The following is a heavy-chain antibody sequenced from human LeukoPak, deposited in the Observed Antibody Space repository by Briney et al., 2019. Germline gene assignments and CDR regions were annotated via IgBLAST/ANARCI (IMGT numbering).Heavy chain of an antibody. CDR1: GFTFSSYG. CDR2: ISYDGSNK. Sequence: GGSLRLSCAASGFTFSSYGMHWVRQAPGKGLEWVAVISYDGSNKYYADSVKGRFTISRDNSKNTLYLQMNSLRAEDTAVYYCAKSRLVVITTGIDYWGQGTLVTVSS. V-gene: IGHV3-30*18. J-gene: IGHJ4*02. CDR3: AKSRLVVITTGIDY. D-gene: IGHD3-22*01.